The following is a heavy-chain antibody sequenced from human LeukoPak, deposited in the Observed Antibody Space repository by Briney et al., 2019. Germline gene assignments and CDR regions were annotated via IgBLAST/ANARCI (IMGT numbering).Heavy chain of an antibody. V-gene: IGHV3-23*01. CDR2: IIGSGGST. Sequence: PGGSLRLSCAAAGFTFSSNGMSSVSQAPGKGMGWVSAIIGSGGSTSYADSVKARFTISRANSNTPLYLQMNSLRAEVTAVYYCAKGTGSVRGVIGGRFDYWGQGTLVTVSS. CDR1: GFTFSSNG. CDR3: AKGTGSVRGVIGGRFDY. J-gene: IGHJ4*02. D-gene: IGHD3-10*02.